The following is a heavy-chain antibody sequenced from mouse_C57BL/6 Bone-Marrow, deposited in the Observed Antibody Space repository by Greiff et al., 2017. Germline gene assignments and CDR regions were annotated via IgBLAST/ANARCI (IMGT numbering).Heavy chain of an antibody. V-gene: IGHV14-4*01. CDR3: TPYYGSRGY. CDR1: GFNIKDAY. J-gene: IGHJ2*01. CDR2: IDTENGDT. Sequence: VQLLQSGAELVRPGASVKLSCTASGFNIKDAYMHWVKQRPDQSLEWIGWIDTENGDTEYASKFQGMATITADTSSNTAYLRLSSLTTEDTAVYYWTPYYGSRGYWGQGTTLTVSS. D-gene: IGHD1-1*01.